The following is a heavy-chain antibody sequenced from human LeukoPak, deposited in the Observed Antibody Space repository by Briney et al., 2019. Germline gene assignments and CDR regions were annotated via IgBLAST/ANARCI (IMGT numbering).Heavy chain of an antibody. CDR1: GYTFTIYE. V-gene: IGHV1-8*01. Sequence: ASVKVSCKASGYTFTIYEFNWVRQAPGQGLEWLGYISPDTGNTGYAQKFQGRVTMTRDTSISTTYMELSSLTSDDTAVYYCARGARFDPWGQGTLVTVSS. CDR2: ISPDTGNT. J-gene: IGHJ5*02. CDR3: ARGARFDP. D-gene: IGHD6-6*01.